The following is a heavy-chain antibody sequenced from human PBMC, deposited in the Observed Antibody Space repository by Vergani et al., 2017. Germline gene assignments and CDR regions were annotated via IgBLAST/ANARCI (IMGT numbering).Heavy chain of an antibody. Sequence: QVQLVESGGGVVQPGRSLRLSCAASGFTFSSYAMHWVRQAPGKGLEWVAVISYDGSNKYYADSVKGRFTISRDNSKNTLYLKMNSLRAEDTAVYYCARDGYCSGGSCYWGDAFDIWGQGTMVTVSS. V-gene: IGHV3-30-3*01. CDR3: ARDGYCSGGSCYWGDAFDI. D-gene: IGHD2-15*01. CDR1: GFTFSSYA. J-gene: IGHJ3*02. CDR2: ISYDGSNK.